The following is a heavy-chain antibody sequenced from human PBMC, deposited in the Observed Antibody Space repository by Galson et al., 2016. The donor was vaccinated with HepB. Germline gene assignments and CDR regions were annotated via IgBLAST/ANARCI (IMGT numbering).Heavy chain of an antibody. CDR2: TNHIGTT. CDR3: ARGIRGYGGPEWLFDY. J-gene: IGHJ4*02. V-gene: IGHV4-34*01. D-gene: IGHD5-12*01. CDR1: GGPFSDLS. Sequence: TLSLTCGVDGGPFSDLSWSWIRQSPGKGLEWIGETNHIGTTNFNPAFKSRVTLSVDTSKKQISLRLTSVTAADTAVYFCARGIRGYGGPEWLFDYWGQGTLVTVSS.